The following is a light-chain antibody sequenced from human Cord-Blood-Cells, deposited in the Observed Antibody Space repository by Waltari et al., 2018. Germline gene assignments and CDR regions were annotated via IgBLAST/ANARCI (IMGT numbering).Light chain of an antibody. CDR1: QSVLSSSNNKNY. V-gene: IGKV4-1*01. CDR2: WAS. J-gene: IGKJ1*01. CDR3: QQYYSTPWT. Sequence: DIVMTQSPDTLAVSLGARATINCKSSQSVLSSSNNKNYLAWYQQKPGQPPKLLIYWASTRESGVPDRCSGSGSGTDFTLTISSLQAEDVAVYYCQQYYSTPWTFGQGTKVEIK.